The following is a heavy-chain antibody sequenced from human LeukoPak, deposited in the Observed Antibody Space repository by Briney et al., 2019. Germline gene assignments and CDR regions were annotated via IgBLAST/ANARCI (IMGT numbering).Heavy chain of an antibody. D-gene: IGHD4/OR15-4a*01. CDR3: ARRAGAYSHPYDY. V-gene: IGHV3-33*08. J-gene: IGHJ4*02. CDR2: IRYDGNNI. Sequence: GGSLRLSCAASGFTFSSYSMNWVRQAPGKGLEWVAFIRYDGNNIYYADSVKGRFTISRDNSKNTLYLQMNSLRAEDTAVYYCARRAGAYSHPYDYWGQGTLVTVSS. CDR1: GFTFSSYS.